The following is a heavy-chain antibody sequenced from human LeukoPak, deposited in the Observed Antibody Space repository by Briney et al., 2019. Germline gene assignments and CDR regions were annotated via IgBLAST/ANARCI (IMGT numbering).Heavy chain of an antibody. CDR2: IYPGDSDT. CDR1: GYNFTNYW. J-gene: IGHJ6*03. CDR3: ARHVVVVAATDYYYYMDV. V-gene: IGHV5-51*01. Sequence: GESLKISCKGSGYNFTNYWIGWVRQMPGKGLEWMGIIYPGDSDTRYSPSFQGQVTISADKSISTAYLQWSSLKASDTAMYYCARHVVVVAATDYYYYMDVWGKGTTVTISS. D-gene: IGHD2-15*01.